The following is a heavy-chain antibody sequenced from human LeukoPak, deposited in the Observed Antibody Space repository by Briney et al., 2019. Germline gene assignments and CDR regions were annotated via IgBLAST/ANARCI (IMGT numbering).Heavy chain of an antibody. D-gene: IGHD6-19*01. CDR2: ISGSGGST. J-gene: IGHJ4*02. V-gene: IGHV3-23*01. Sequence: KAGGSLRLSCAASGFTFSSYAMSWVRQAPGKGLEWVSAISGSGGSTYYADSVKGRFTISRDNSKNTLYLQMNSLRAEDTAVYYCAKVGPGIAVAPVDYFDYWGQGTLVTVSS. CDR3: AKVGPGIAVAPVDYFDY. CDR1: GFTFSSYA.